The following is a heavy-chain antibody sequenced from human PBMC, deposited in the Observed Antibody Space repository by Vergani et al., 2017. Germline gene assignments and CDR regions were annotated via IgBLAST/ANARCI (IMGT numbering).Heavy chain of an antibody. J-gene: IGHJ5*02. CDR3: AGDALNMVREVSRGRNWFDP. CDR1: GYTFTSYY. Sequence: QVQLVQSGAEVKKPGASVKVSCQASGYTFTSYYIHWVRQAPGQGLEWMGIINPSGGSTNYAQKFQGRVTMTRDTSTSTVFMELSSLGSEDTAVDYCAGDALNMVREVSRGRNWFDPWGQGTLVTVSS. V-gene: IGHV1-46*01. D-gene: IGHD3-10*01. CDR2: INPSGGST.